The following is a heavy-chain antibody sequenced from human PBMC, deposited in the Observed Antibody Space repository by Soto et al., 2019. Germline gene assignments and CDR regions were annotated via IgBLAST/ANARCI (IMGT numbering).Heavy chain of an antibody. Sequence: PSETLSLTCAVYXGSFSGYYWSWIRQPPGKGLEWIGEINHSGSTNYNPSLKSRVTISVDTSKNQFSLKLSSVTAADTAVYYCARGGGRYNYYYYYGMDVWGQGTTVTVSS. CDR1: XGSFSGYY. CDR3: ARGGGRYNYYYYYGMDV. V-gene: IGHV4-34*01. J-gene: IGHJ6*02. D-gene: IGHD3-16*01. CDR2: INHSGST.